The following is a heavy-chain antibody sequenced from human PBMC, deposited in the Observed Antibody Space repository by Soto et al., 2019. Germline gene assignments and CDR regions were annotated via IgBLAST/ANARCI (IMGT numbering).Heavy chain of an antibody. Sequence: SCKASGYTMTVYRISWGRQAPGQGLEWIGYIYYSGSTNYNPSLKSRVTISVDTSKNQFSLKLSSVTAADTAVYYCARARGSGYYMNWFDPWGQGTLVTVSS. J-gene: IGHJ5*02. D-gene: IGHD3-3*01. CDR3: ARARGSGYYMNWFDP. CDR2: IYYSGST. CDR1: GYTMTVYR. V-gene: IGHV4-59*08.